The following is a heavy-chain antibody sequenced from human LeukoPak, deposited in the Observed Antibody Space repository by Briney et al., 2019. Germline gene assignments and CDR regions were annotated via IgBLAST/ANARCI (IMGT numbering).Heavy chain of an antibody. CDR3: AKGPIERVWSDYFGYPHFDY. V-gene: IGHV3-23*01. Sequence: GGSLRLSCAASGFTFSSYVMSWVRQAPGKGLEWVSVMSGSGDSTYYADSVKGRFTISRDNSKNTLYLQMNSLRAEDTAVYYCAKGPIERVWSDYFGYPHFDYWGQGTLVTVSS. D-gene: IGHD3-3*01. CDR2: MSGSGDST. J-gene: IGHJ4*02. CDR1: GFTFSSYV.